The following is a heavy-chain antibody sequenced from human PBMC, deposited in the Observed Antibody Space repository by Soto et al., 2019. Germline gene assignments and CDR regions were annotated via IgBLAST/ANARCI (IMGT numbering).Heavy chain of an antibody. J-gene: IGHJ4*02. Sequence: QVQLVEPGGGVVQPGRSLRLSCAASGFTFSTYGMHWVRQAPGMGLEWVAAIWYDGSHKDYADSVKGRFTISRDNSKNTLYLQMNSLRVEDTAVYYCARAEGPFDYWGQGTLVTVSS. CDR2: IWYDGSHK. CDR3: ARAEGPFDY. CDR1: GFTFSTYG. V-gene: IGHV3-33*01.